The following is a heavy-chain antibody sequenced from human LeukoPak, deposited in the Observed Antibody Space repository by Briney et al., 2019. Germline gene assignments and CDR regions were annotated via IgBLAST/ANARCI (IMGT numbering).Heavy chain of an antibody. J-gene: IGHJ5*02. Sequence: ASVTVSCKASGYTFTGYYMHWVRQAPGQGLEWMGWINPNSGGTNYAQKFQGRVTMTRDTSISTAYMELSRLRSDDTAVYYCARLLYSSGWLVFDPWGQGTLVTVSS. CDR1: GYTFTGYY. V-gene: IGHV1-2*02. CDR3: ARLLYSSGWLVFDP. CDR2: INPNSGGT. D-gene: IGHD6-19*01.